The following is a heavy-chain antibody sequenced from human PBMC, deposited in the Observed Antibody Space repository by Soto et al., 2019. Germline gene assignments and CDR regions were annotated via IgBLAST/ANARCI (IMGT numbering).Heavy chain of an antibody. Sequence: QVQLVQSGAEVKKPGASVKVSCKTSGYTFTSYGVAWVRQAPGQGLEWMGWISGYNGNTNYAQKLQGRVTMTTDTSTSTAYMELRSRRSDDTAVYSCARDPTGHFIEYWGQGTLVTVSS. J-gene: IGHJ4*02. D-gene: IGHD1-1*01. CDR1: GYTFTSYG. CDR3: ARDPTGHFIEY. V-gene: IGHV1-18*01. CDR2: ISGYNGNT.